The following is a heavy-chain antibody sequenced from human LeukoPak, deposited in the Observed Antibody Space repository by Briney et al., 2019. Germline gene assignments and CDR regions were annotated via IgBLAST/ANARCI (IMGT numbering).Heavy chain of an antibody. D-gene: IGHD2-2*01. CDR2: IYYSGST. Sequence: SETLSLTCTVSGGSISSYYWSWIRQPPGKGLEWIGYIYYSGSTNYNPSLKSRVTISVGTSKIQFSLKLSSVTAADTAVYYCARTRYCSSTSCYADYWGQGTLVTVSS. CDR3: ARTRYCSSTSCYADY. J-gene: IGHJ4*02. CDR1: GGSISSYY. V-gene: IGHV4-59*01.